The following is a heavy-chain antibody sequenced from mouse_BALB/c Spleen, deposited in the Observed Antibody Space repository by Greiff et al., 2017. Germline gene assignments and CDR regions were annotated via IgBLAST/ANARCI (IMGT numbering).Heavy chain of an antibody. CDR2: IRSKSNNYAT. Sequence: EVQLVESGGGLVQPKGSLKLSCAASGFTFNTYAMNWVRQAPGKGLEWVARIRSKSNNYATYYADSVKDRFTISRDDSQSMLYLQMNNLKTEDTAMYYCVSSYYYGSSWYFDVWGAGTTVTVSS. V-gene: IGHV10-1*02. CDR3: VSSYYYGSSWYFDV. J-gene: IGHJ1*01. D-gene: IGHD1-1*01. CDR1: GFTFNTYA.